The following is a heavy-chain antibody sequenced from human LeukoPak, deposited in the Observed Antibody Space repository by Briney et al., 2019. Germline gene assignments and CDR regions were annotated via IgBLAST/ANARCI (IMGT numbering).Heavy chain of an antibody. V-gene: IGHV1-69*04. J-gene: IGHJ5*02. D-gene: IGHD2-21*02. Sequence: SVKVSCKASGGTFSSYAITWVRQAPGQGLEWMGRIIPILGIANYAQKFQGRVTITADKSTSTAYMELSSLRSEDTAVYYCARVTCGGDCYAWFDPWGQGTLVTVSS. CDR3: ARVTCGGDCYAWFDP. CDR1: GGTFSSYA. CDR2: IIPILGIA.